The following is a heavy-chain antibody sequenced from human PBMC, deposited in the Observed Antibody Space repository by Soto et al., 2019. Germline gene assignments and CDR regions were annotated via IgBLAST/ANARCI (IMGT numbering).Heavy chain of an antibody. V-gene: IGHV4-59*08. D-gene: IGHD6-13*01. CDR2: IYYAGST. Sequence: PSETLSLTCTVSGGSMSPNYWSWFRQPPGRGLEWVGYIYYAGSTSYNPSLKSRVTISLETSKSQFSLRLSSVTAADTAVYYCARHYQQAPGSSFDYWGQGTLVTVSS. CDR1: GGSMSPNY. CDR3: ARHYQQAPGSSFDY. J-gene: IGHJ4*02.